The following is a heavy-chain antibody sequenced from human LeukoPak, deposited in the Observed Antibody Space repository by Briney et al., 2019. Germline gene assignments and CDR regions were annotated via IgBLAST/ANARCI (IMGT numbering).Heavy chain of an antibody. J-gene: IGHJ6*02. Sequence: PGGSLRLSCAASGFTFSSHWMHWVRQAPGKGLVWVSRINSDGRSTSYADSVKGRFTISRDNAKNTLYLQMNSLRAEDTAVYYCARPRNDILSGFHYYYGMDVWGQGTTVTVSS. D-gene: IGHD3-9*01. V-gene: IGHV3-74*01. CDR2: INSDGRST. CDR3: ARPRNDILSGFHYYYGMDV. CDR1: GFTFSSHW.